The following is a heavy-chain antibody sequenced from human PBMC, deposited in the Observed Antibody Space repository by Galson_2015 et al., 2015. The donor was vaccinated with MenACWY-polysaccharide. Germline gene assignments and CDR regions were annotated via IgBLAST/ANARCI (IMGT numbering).Heavy chain of an antibody. CDR1: GGSISSRDW. D-gene: IGHD6-6*01. CDR2: IYHSGNN. J-gene: IGHJ4*02. V-gene: IGHV4-4*02. CDR3: TRHPGGLQLLT. Sequence: ETLSLTCAVSGGSISSRDWWSWVRQPPGKGLEWIGEIYHSGNNFYNPSLKSRVTISIDKSKNQFSLNLNSVTAADTAVYYCTRHPGGLQLLTWGQGILVIVSS.